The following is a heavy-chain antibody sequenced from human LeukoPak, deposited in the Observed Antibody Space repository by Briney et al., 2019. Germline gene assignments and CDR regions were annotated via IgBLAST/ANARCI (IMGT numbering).Heavy chain of an antibody. V-gene: IGHV5-10-1*01. J-gene: IGHJ3*02. CDR3: ARPSVAGKLNAFDI. CDR2: IDPSDSYT. Sequence: GESLKISCKGSGYSFTNYWINWVRQMPGKGLEWMGTIDPSDSYTNYSPSFQGHVTISADKSISTAYLQWSSLKASDTAMYYCARPSVAGKLNAFDIWGQGTMVTVSS. D-gene: IGHD6-19*01. CDR1: GYSFTNYW.